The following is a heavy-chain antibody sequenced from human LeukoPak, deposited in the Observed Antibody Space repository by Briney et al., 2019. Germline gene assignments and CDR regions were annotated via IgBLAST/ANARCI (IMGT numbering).Heavy chain of an antibody. CDR2: IYWNDDK. CDR1: GFSLSTSGVG. J-gene: IGHJ1*01. V-gene: IGHV2-5*01. CDR3: APRGARSPPGWFAESSQP. D-gene: IGHD2-15*01. Sequence: ESGPTLVNPTQTLTLTCTFSGFSLSTSGVGVGSIRQPPGKALEWLALIYWNDDKRYSPSLKSRLTITKDTSKNHVVLTITNMHPVAPPTYYCAPRGARSPPGWFAESSQPWAQGPLAPASS.